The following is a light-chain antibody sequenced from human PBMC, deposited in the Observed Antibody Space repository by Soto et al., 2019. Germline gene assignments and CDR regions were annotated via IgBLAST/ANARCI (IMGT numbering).Light chain of an antibody. V-gene: IGKV3-20*01. Sequence: EIVLTQSPGTLSLSPGERATLSCRASQSVSSAYLAWYQHKPGQPPTLLIYAASSRVTGIPVRFSGSGSGTDFTLTISKLETEDFAVYYCQLYGSSSTWTFGQGTKVEIK. CDR3: QLYGSSSTWT. J-gene: IGKJ1*01. CDR1: QSVSSAY. CDR2: AAS.